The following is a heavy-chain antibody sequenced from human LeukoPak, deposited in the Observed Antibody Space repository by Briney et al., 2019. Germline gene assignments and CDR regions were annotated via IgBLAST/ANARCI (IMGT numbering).Heavy chain of an antibody. V-gene: IGHV1-18*01. CDR2: ISAYNGNT. CDR1: GYTFTSYG. D-gene: IGHD2-2*01. CDR3: ARNDIAVVPAAKHSDAFDI. Sequence: ASVKVSCKASGYTFTSYGISWVRQAPGQGLEWMGWISAYNGNTNYAQKLQGRVTMTTDTSTSTAYMELRSLRSDDTAVYYCARNDIAVVPAAKHSDAFDIWGQGTMVTVSS. J-gene: IGHJ3*02.